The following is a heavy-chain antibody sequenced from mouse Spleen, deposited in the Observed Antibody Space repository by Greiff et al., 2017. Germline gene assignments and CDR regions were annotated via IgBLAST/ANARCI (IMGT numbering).Heavy chain of an antibody. Sequence: VQLQQSGPELVKPGASVKISCKASGYTFTDYYMNWVKQSHGKSLEWIGDINPNNGGTSYNQKFKGKATLTVDKSSSTAYMELRSLTSEDSAVYYCARDAWFAYWGQETLVTVSA. CDR1: GYTFTDYY. V-gene: IGHV1-26*01. J-gene: IGHJ3*01. CDR3: ARDAWFAY. CDR2: INPNNGGT.